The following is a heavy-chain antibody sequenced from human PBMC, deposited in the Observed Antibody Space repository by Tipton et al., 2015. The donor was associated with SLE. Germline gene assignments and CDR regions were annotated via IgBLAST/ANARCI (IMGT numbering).Heavy chain of an antibody. CDR2: IYYSGST. Sequence: TLSLTCTVSGGSISSSSYYWGWIRQPPGKGLEWIGSIYYSGSTYYNPSLKSRVTISVDTSKNQFSLKLSSVTAADTAVYYCARGAPRGYSGYDSIPLAAAGHTFDYWGQGTLVTVSS. CDR1: GGSISSSSYY. V-gene: IGHV4-39*07. D-gene: IGHD5-12*01. CDR3: ARGAPRGYSGYDSIPLAAAGHTFDY. J-gene: IGHJ4*02.